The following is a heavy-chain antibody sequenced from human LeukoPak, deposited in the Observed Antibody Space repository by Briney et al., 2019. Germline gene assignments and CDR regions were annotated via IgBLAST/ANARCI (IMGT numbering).Heavy chain of an antibody. CDR3: ARHALLSSGWYLDAFGI. Sequence: SETLSLTCAVYGGSFSGYYWSWIRQPPGKGLEWIGEINHSGSTNYNPSLKSRVTMSVDTSKNQFSLKLSSVTAADTAVYYCARHALLSSGWYLDAFGIWGQGTMVTVSS. J-gene: IGHJ3*02. CDR1: GGSFSGYY. V-gene: IGHV4-34*01. D-gene: IGHD6-19*01. CDR2: INHSGST.